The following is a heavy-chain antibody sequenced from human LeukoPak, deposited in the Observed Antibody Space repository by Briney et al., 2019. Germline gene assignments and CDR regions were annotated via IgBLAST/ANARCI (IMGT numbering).Heavy chain of an antibody. CDR3: ARGVGTTGSNYYYMDV. D-gene: IGHD1-7*01. J-gene: IGHJ6*03. Sequence: GASVKVSCKASGGTFSSYAISWVRQAPGQGLEWMGGIIPIFGTANYAQKFQGRVTITTDESTSTAYMELSSLRSEDTAVYYCARGVGTTGSNYYYMDVWGKGTTVTVSS. V-gene: IGHV1-69*05. CDR2: IIPIFGTA. CDR1: GGTFSSYA.